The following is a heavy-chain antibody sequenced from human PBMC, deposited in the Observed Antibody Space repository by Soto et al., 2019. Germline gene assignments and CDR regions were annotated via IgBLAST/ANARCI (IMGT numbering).Heavy chain of an antibody. J-gene: IGHJ4*02. CDR1: GFTFSSYS. V-gene: IGHV3-48*02. D-gene: IGHD3-9*01. Sequence: GESLKISFAASGFTFSSYSMNWVRQAPGKGLEWVSYISSSSSTIYYADSVKGRFTISRDNAKNSLYLQMNSLRDEDTAVYYCARAKKETLMVDILTGYSFDYWGQGTLVTVSS. CDR3: ARAKKETLMVDILTGYSFDY. CDR2: ISSSSSTI.